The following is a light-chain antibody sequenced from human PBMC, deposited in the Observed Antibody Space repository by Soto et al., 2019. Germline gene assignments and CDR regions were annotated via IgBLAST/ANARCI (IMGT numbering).Light chain of an antibody. J-gene: IGLJ3*02. CDR2: SAT. V-gene: IGLV7-43*01. CDR1: TGAVTRGDY. CDR3: LLYFGGALV. Sequence: QAVVTQEPSLTVSPGGTVTLTCASSTGAVTRGDYPNWFQQKPGQAPTALIYSATYKHSWTPARFSGSLLGGKAALTVSGVQAEDEADYYCLLYFGGALVFGGGTKLTVL.